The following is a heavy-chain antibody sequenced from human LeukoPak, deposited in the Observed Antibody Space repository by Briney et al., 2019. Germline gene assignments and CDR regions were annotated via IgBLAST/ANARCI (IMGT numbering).Heavy chain of an antibody. CDR1: GYTFTGYY. J-gene: IGHJ5*02. Sequence: GASVKVSCKASGYTFTGYYMHWVRQAPGQGLEWMGIINPSGGSTSYAQKFQGRVTMTRDMSTSTVYMELSSLRSEDTAVYYCARDHWNNWFDPWGQGTLVTVSS. CDR3: ARDHWNNWFDP. V-gene: IGHV1-46*01. CDR2: INPSGGST. D-gene: IGHD1-1*01.